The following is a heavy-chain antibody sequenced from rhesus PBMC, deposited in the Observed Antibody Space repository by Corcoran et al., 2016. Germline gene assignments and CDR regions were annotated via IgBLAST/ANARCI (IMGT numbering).Heavy chain of an antibody. D-gene: IGHD6-13*01. V-gene: IGHV4-106*01. CDR2: IYGSGGGT. Sequence: QVQLQESGPGLVKPSETLSLTCAVSGGSISDDYYWSWIRPPPGKGLEWIGYIYGSGGGTNYNPSLKNRVTISIDTSKNQFSLKLSSVTAADTAVYYCARVNSSWYAFDFWGQGLRVTVSS. CDR3: ARVNSSWYAFDF. J-gene: IGHJ3*01. CDR1: GGSISDDYY.